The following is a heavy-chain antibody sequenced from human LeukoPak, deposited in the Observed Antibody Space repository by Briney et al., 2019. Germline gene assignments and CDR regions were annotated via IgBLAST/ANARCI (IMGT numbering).Heavy chain of an antibody. Sequence: GGSLRLSCAASGFTFDDYAMHWVRQAPGKGLEWVSLISGDGGSTYYADSVKGRFTISRDNSKNSLYLQMNSLRTEDTALYYCAKPDSSSWYGWFDPWGQGTLVTVSS. D-gene: IGHD6-13*01. CDR3: AKPDSSSWYGWFDP. V-gene: IGHV3-43*02. CDR1: GFTFDDYA. J-gene: IGHJ5*02. CDR2: ISGDGGST.